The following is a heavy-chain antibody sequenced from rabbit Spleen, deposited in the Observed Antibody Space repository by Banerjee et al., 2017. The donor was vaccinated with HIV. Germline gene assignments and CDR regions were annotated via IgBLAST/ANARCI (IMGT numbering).Heavy chain of an antibody. CDR1: GFSFSNKAV. D-gene: IGHD4-1*01. CDR3: ARDLYSNAWDYYFDL. V-gene: IGHV1S45*01. J-gene: IGHJ4*01. Sequence: QEQLVESGGGLVKPEGSLKLSCTASGFSFSNKAVMCWVRQAPGKGLEWIACINAVTGKAVYASWAKGRFTFSKTSSTTVTLQMTSLTAADTATYFCARDLYSNAWDYYFDLWGPGTLVTVS. CDR2: INAVTGKA.